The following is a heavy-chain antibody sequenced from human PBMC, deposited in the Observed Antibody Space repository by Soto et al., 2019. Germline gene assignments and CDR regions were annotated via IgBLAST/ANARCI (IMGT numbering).Heavy chain of an antibody. D-gene: IGHD3-3*01. V-gene: IGHV3-30*03. J-gene: IGHJ4*02. CDR1: GFTFSRSG. Sequence: QVQLVEFGGGVVQPGRSLRLSCAVSGFTFSRSGMHWVRQAPGKGLEWVAVISNDGSSRYYADSVKGRFTISRDNSKNTLFLQMNSLRPEDTAVYYCATEIVRFLEWSTTDYWGQGTLVTVSS. CDR3: ATEIVRFLEWSTTDY. CDR2: ISNDGSSR.